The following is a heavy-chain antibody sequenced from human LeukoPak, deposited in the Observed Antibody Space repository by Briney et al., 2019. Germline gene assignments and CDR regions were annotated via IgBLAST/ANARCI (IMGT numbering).Heavy chain of an antibody. CDR1: GFTLTTYA. Sequence: GGTLRLSCAASGFTLTTYAFHWVRQAPRKGQGWVTLISSEGNNKNYAPSVKGPLSVSRGISKNTLYLQMDSLLPEDTAVYYCARDDFSAPELFDYWGQETLVTVSS. V-gene: IGHV3-30-3*01. D-gene: IGHD3/OR15-3a*01. CDR2: ISSEGNNK. CDR3: ARDDFSAPELFDY. J-gene: IGHJ4*02.